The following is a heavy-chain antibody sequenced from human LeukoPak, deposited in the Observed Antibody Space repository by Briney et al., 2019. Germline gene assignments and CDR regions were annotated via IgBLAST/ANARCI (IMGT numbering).Heavy chain of an antibody. Sequence: GGSLRLSCAASGFTFSSYAMSWVRQAPGKGLEWVAVISYDGSNKYYADSVKGRFTISRDNSKNTLYLQMNSLRAEDTAVYYCARDRIVGPDGGYYYYGMDVWGQGTTVTVSS. J-gene: IGHJ6*02. CDR1: GFTFSSYA. D-gene: IGHD1-26*01. CDR3: ARDRIVGPDGGYYYYGMDV. V-gene: IGHV3-30-3*01. CDR2: ISYDGSNK.